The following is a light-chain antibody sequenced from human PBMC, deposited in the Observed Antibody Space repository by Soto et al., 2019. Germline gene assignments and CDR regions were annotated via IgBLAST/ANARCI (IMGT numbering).Light chain of an antibody. CDR1: SSDVGNSYNR. J-gene: IGLJ3*02. Sequence: QSALTQPPSVSGSPGQSVTMSCTGTSSDVGNSYNRVSWYQQRPGTAPKLIIYEVTNRPSGVPDRFSASKSGNTASLTISGLQAEDEADYYCSSFTTTSTWVFGGGTKVTVL. CDR2: EVT. CDR3: SSFTTTSTWV. V-gene: IGLV2-18*02.